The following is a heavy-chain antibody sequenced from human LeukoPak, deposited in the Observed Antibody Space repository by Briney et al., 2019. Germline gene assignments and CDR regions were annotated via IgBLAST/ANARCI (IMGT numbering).Heavy chain of an antibody. Sequence: GGSLRLSCAASGFTFSSYEMNWVRQAPGKGLEWVSYISSSGSTIYYADSVKGRFTISRDNAKNSLYLQMNSLRAEDTAVYYCATRRDRYDFWSGYSDYRGQGTLVTVSS. D-gene: IGHD3-3*01. CDR1: GFTFSSYE. J-gene: IGHJ4*02. V-gene: IGHV3-48*03. CDR3: ATRRDRYDFWSGYSDY. CDR2: ISSSGSTI.